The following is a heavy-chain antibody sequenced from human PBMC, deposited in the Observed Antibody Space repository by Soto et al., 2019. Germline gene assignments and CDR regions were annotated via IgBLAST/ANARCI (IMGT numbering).Heavy chain of an antibody. D-gene: IGHD1-26*01. Sequence: PGGSLRLSCAASGFTFSSYGMHWVRQAPGKGLEWVAVIWYDGSNKYYADSVKGRFTISRDNSKNTLYLQMNSLRAEDTAVYYCARDLGGWELLVDWGQGTLVTVSS. CDR2: IWYDGSNK. CDR3: ARDLGGWELLVD. J-gene: IGHJ4*02. V-gene: IGHV3-33*01. CDR1: GFTFSSYG.